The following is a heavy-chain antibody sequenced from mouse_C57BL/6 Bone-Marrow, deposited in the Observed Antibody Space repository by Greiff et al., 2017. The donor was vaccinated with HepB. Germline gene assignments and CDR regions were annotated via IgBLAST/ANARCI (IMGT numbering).Heavy chain of an antibody. J-gene: IGHJ3*01. D-gene: IGHD1-1*01. V-gene: IGHV5-6*01. CDR2: ISSGGSYT. CDR1: GFTFSSYG. CDR3: ARPGYYYGSSYWFAY. Sequence: VQLQESGGDLVKPGGSLKLSCAASGFTFSSYGMSWVRQTPDKRLEWVATISSGGSYTYYPDSVKGRFTISRDNAKNTLYLQMSSLKSEDTAMYYCARPGYYYGSSYWFAYWGQGTLVTVSA.